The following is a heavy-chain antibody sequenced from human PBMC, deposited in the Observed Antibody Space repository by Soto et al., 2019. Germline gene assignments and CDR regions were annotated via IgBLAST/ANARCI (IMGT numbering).Heavy chain of an antibody. CDR2: ITGSGSDT. CDR3: AKLGSSAWSPHYYFDY. J-gene: IGHJ4*02. CDR1: GFTFNNYA. Sequence: GGSLRLSCAASGFTFNNYAMGWVRQAPGKGLEWVSAITGSGSDTYYLDSVKGRFTISRDNSKNTLFLQMNSLRAEDTAIYYCAKLGSSAWSPHYYFDYWGQGTLVTVSS. V-gene: IGHV3-23*01. D-gene: IGHD3-10*01.